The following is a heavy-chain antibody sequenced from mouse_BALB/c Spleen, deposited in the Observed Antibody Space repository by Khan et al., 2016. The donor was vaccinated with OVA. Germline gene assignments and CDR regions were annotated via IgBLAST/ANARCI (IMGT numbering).Heavy chain of an antibody. V-gene: IGHV14-3*02. CDR3: ARPLYDYDALDY. Sequence: VQLQQSGAELVKPGASVKLSCTASGFNIKDTYIHWVKQRPEQGLEWIGRIDPANGNTQYDPKFQDKAPMTAETSSNTAYLRLSSLTSEDTADDYCARPLYDYDALDYWGQGTSVTVSS. CDR1: GFNIKDTY. J-gene: IGHJ4*01. CDR2: IDPANGNT. D-gene: IGHD1-3*01.